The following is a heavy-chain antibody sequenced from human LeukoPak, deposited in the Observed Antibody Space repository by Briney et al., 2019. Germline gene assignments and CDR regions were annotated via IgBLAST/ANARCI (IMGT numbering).Heavy chain of an antibody. J-gene: IGHJ4*02. CDR2: ISGSGDNT. D-gene: IGHD3-22*01. Sequence: PGGSLRLSCAASGFTFSSYAMSWVRQAPGKGLEWVSIISGSGDNTYYADSVKGRFTISRDNSKNTVYLQMNRLRAEDTAVYYCAKRAYYYDSSGYYYEGGGDFDYWGQGTLVTVSS. CDR3: AKRAYYYDSSGYYYEGGGDFDY. CDR1: GFTFSSYA. V-gene: IGHV3-23*01.